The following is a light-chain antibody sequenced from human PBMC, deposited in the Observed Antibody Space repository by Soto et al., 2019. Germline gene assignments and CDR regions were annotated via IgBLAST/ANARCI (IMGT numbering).Light chain of an antibody. Sequence: DIQMTQSPSTLSASVGDRVTITCRASQSISSWLAWYQQKPGQAPKLLIYDASSLDSGVPSRFSGSGSGTEFTLTISRLQPDDFASYYCQQYNSYTFGQGTKLEIK. CDR1: QSISSW. V-gene: IGKV1-5*01. J-gene: IGKJ2*01. CDR3: QQYNSYT. CDR2: DAS.